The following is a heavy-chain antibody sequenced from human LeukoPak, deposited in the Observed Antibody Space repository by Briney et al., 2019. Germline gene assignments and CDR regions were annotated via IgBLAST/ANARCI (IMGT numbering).Heavy chain of an antibody. V-gene: IGHV4-30-4*01. CDR3: ASIPHNNYFGSGGYGMDV. CDR2: IYYSGST. Sequence: SETLSLTCTVSGGSISSGDYYWSWIRQPPGKGLEWIGYIYYSGSTYYNPSLKSRLIISVDTSKNQFSLKLSSVTAADTAVYYCASIPHNNYFGSGGYGMDVWGQGTTVTVSS. D-gene: IGHD3-10*01. CDR1: GGSISSGDYY. J-gene: IGHJ6*02.